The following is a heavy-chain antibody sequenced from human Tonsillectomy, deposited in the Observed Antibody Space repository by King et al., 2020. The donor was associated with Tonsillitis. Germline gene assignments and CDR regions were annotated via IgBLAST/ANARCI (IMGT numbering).Heavy chain of an antibody. CDR1: GFNLGDNY. J-gene: IGHJ5*02. V-gene: IGHV3-11*01. CDR3: ARDFRNKGFDR. D-gene: IGHD1/OR15-1a*01. Sequence: VQLVESGGGLVEPGGSLRLSCIASGFNLGDNYMTWIRQAPGQGLEWLSYITGNSQIIYYADSVKGRFTISRDNAKNSLYLEMNNLRVEDTAVYYCARDFRNKGFDRWGRGTLVTVSS. CDR2: ITGNSQII.